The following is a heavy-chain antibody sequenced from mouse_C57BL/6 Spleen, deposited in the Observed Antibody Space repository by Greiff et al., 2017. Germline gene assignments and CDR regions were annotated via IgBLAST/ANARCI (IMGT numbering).Heavy chain of an antibody. CDR2: ISYSGST. D-gene: IGHD1-1*01. J-gene: IGHJ1*03. CDR3: ARRGYYYGSSSGYWYFDV. CDR1: GYSITSDY. Sequence: EVQLQESGPGLAKPSQTLSLTCSVTGYSITSDYWNWIRKFPGNKLEYMGYISYSGSTYYNPSLKSRISITRDTSKNQYYLQLNSVTTEDTATYYCARRGYYYGSSSGYWYFDVWGTGTTVTVSS. V-gene: IGHV3-8*01.